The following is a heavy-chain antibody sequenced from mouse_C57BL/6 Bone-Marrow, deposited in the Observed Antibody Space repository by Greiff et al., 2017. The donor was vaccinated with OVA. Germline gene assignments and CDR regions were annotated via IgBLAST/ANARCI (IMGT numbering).Heavy chain of an antibody. J-gene: IGHJ2*01. CDR3: ARDSCYFDY. Sequence: QVQLQQSGAELVKPGASVKISCKASGYAFSSYWMNWVKQRPGKGLEWIGQIYPGDGDTNYNGKLKGKAILTADKAKNTAYMQISSLTSEDSAVCFCARDSCYFDYWGQGTTLTVSS. CDR2: IYPGDGDT. V-gene: IGHV1-80*01. CDR1: GYAFSSYW.